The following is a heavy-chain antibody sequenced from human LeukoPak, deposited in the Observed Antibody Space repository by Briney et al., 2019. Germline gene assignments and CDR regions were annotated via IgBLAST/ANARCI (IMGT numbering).Heavy chain of an antibody. CDR1: GRSISSGGYY. CDR2: IYYSGST. J-gene: IGHJ6*03. Sequence: SQTLSLTCTLSGRSISSGGYYWNWIRQHQGKGLEWIGYIYYSGSTYYNPSLKSRVTISVDTSKNQFSLKLSSVDAADTAVYYCARDRRYSFESSGYRSPTGYYMDVWGKGTMVTVSS. CDR3: ARDRRYSFESSGYRSPTGYYMDV. D-gene: IGHD3-22*01. V-gene: IGHV4-31*03.